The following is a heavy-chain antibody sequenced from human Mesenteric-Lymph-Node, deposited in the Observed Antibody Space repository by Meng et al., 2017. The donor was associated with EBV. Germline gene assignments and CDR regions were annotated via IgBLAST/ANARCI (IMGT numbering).Heavy chain of an antibody. Sequence: HVPPQGAGPAPVKPPETLSLPFPVSVGSASSGIYYVSEIRQPPGKGLEWIGYIYYSVSANYNPSLKSRVTISVDTSKNQFSLKLSSVTAADTAVYYCGRGRTYWYFDLWGRGTLVTVSS. CDR2: IYYSVSA. J-gene: IGHJ2*01. V-gene: IGHV4-61*01. CDR3: GRGRTYWYFDL. CDR1: VGSASSGIYY.